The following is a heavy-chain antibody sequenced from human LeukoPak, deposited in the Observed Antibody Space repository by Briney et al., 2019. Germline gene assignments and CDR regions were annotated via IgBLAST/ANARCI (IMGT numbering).Heavy chain of an antibody. D-gene: IGHD3-16*02. J-gene: IGHJ4*02. CDR1: GGSISSYY. CDR3: ARRTFGGVIAY. V-gene: IGHV4-59*01. CDR2: IYSSGST. Sequence: SETLSLTCTVPGGSISSYYWGWIRQPPGKGLEWIGYIYSSGSTSYNPSLKSRATISVDTSKNQFSLKLSSVTAADTAVYYCARRTFGGVIAYWGQGTLVTVSS.